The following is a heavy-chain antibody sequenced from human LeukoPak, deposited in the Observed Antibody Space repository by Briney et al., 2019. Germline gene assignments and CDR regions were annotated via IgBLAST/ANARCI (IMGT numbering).Heavy chain of an antibody. J-gene: IGHJ4*02. CDR3: ATSGSYYRFEY. D-gene: IGHD1-26*01. V-gene: IGHV3-30*03. Sequence: PGGSLRLSCAASGFTFSIYGMHCVRQAPGKGLEWVAVISYDGSNKYYADSVKGRFTISRDNSKNTLYLQMNSLRAEDTAVYYCATSGSYYRFEYWGQGTLVTVSS. CDR1: GFTFSIYG. CDR2: ISYDGSNK.